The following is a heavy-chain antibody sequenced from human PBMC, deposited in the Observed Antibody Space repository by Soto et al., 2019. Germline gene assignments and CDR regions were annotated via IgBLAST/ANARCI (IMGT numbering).Heavy chain of an antibody. CDR3: ARDYYDSSGYYYYYYGMDV. CDR1: GYTFTSYG. Sequence: ASVKLSCKASGYTFTSYGISWVRQAPGQGLEWMGWISAYNGNTNYAQKLQGRVTMTTDTSTSTAYMELRSLRSDDTAVYYCARDYYDSSGYYYYYYGMDVWGQGTTVTVSS. V-gene: IGHV1-18*01. CDR2: ISAYNGNT. D-gene: IGHD3-22*01. J-gene: IGHJ6*02.